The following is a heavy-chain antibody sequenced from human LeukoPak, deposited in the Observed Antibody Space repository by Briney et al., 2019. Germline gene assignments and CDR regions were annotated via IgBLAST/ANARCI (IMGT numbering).Heavy chain of an antibody. D-gene: IGHD3-22*01. V-gene: IGHV3-48*04. CDR3: ARLPRPYYDSSGYYYVLDY. CDR1: GFTFSSYS. Sequence: GGSLRLSCAASGFTFSSYSMNWVRQAPGKGLEWVSYISSSGSTIYYADSLKGRFTISRDNAKNSLYLQMNSLRAEDTAVYYCARLPRPYYDSSGYYYVLDYWGQGTLVTVSS. J-gene: IGHJ4*02. CDR2: ISSSGSTI.